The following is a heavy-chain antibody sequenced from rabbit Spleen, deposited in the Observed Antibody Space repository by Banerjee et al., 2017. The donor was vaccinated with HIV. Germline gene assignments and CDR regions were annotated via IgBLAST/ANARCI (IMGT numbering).Heavy chain of an antibody. V-gene: IGHV1S40*01. J-gene: IGHJ6*01. CDR2: IAGSSSAFT. D-gene: IGHD8-1*01. Sequence: QSLEESGGDLVKPEGSLTLTCTASGFSFSSSDYMCWVRQAPGKGLEWISCIAGSSSAFTYSATWAKGRFTCSKTSSTTVTLQMTSLTAADTATYFCARDSGSSFSSYGMDLWGPGTLVTVS. CDR1: GFSFSSSDY. CDR3: ARDSGSSFSSYGMDL.